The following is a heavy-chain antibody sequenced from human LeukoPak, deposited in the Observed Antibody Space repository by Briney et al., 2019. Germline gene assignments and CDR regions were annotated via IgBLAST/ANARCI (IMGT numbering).Heavy chain of an antibody. V-gene: IGHV4-31*03. CDR3: ARYCSSTSCYTPFDY. CDR1: GGSISSGGYY. CDR2: IYYSGST. J-gene: IGHJ4*02. Sequence: SQTLSLTCTVPGGSISSGGYYWSWIRQHPGKGLEWIGYIYYSGSTYYNPSLKSRVTISVDTSKNQFSLKLSSVTAADTAVYYCARYCSSTSCYTPFDYWGQGTLVTVSS. D-gene: IGHD2-2*02.